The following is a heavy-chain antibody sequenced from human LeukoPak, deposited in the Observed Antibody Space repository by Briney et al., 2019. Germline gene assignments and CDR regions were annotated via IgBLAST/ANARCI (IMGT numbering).Heavy chain of an antibody. V-gene: IGHV4-39*07. D-gene: IGHD6-19*01. CDR1: GGSISSSSYY. J-gene: IGHJ5*02. Sequence: SETLSLTCTVSGGSISSSSYYWGWIRQPPGKGLEWIGSIYYSGSTYYNPSLKSRVTISVDTSKNQFSLKLSSVTAADTAVYYCAREVYSSGWERPFDPWGQGTLVTVSS. CDR2: IYYSGST. CDR3: AREVYSSGWERPFDP.